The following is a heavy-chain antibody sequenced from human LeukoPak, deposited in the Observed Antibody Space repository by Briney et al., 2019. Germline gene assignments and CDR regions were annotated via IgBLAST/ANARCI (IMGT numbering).Heavy chain of an antibody. Sequence: SETLSLTCTVSGGSISSGDYYWSWIRQPPGKGLEWIGYIYYSGSTYYNPSLKSRVTISVDTSKNQFSLKLSSVTAADTAVYYCARSDTRTNSRSMVRGVRYYYYGMDVWGQGTTVTVSS. D-gene: IGHD3-10*01. CDR1: GGSISSGDYY. CDR2: IYYSGST. CDR3: ARSDTRTNSRSMVRGVRYYYYGMDV. J-gene: IGHJ6*02. V-gene: IGHV4-30-4*01.